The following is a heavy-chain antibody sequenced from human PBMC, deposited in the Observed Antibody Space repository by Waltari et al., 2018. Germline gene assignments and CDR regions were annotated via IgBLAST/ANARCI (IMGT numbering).Heavy chain of an antibody. V-gene: IGHV4-38-2*02. CDR1: GYSIRSGHH. CDR2: IDYSGST. CDR3: AREGYSTSFDY. J-gene: IGHJ4*02. Sequence: QVQLQESGPGLLRPSETLSLTCTVSGYSIRSGHHWGWSRQPPGKGLEWAGRIDYSGSTNYNPSLKSRVSISIDTSKNQFSLRLTSVTAADTAVYYCAREGYSTSFDYWGRGMLVTVSS. D-gene: IGHD6-13*01.